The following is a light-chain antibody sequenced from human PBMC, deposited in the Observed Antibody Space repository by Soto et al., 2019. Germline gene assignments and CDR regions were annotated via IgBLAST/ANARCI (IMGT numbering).Light chain of an antibody. J-gene: IGKJ1*01. CDR2: DAS. Sequence: DIQMTQSPPALSASVGDRVTITCRASESVHKWLAWYQQKAEKAPKVLIYDASTLQTGVQSRFSGSGSGTEFALTISSLQPNDSATYFCQQYNGSSLTFAQGTKVEI. V-gene: IGKV1-5*01. CDR3: QQYNGSSLT. CDR1: ESVHKW.